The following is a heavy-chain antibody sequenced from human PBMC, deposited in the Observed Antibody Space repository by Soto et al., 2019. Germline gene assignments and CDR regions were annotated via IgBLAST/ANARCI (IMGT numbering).Heavy chain of an antibody. J-gene: IGHJ5*02. Sequence: SETLSLTCTVSGGSISSYYWSWIRQPPGKGLEWIGYIYYSGSTNYNPSLKSRVTISVDTSKNQFSLKLSSVTAADTAVYYCARDIRMVRGVIIENWFDPWGQGTLVTVSS. V-gene: IGHV4-59*01. CDR3: ARDIRMVRGVIIENWFDP. CDR1: GGSISSYY. D-gene: IGHD3-10*01. CDR2: IYYSGST.